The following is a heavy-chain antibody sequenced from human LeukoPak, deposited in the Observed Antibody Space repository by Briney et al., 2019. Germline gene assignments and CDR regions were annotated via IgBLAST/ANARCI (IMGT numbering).Heavy chain of an antibody. D-gene: IGHD3-22*01. Sequence: ASVKVSCKASGYTFTGYYMHWVRQAPGQGLEWMGRINPNSGGTNYAQKFQGRVTMTRDTSISTAYMELSRLRSDDKAVYYCARGYYYDSSAPFDIWGQGTMVTVSS. CDR2: INPNSGGT. V-gene: IGHV1-2*06. CDR3: ARGYYYDSSAPFDI. J-gene: IGHJ3*02. CDR1: GYTFTGYY.